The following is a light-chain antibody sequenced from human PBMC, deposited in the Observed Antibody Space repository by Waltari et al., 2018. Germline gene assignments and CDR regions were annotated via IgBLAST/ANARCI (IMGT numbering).Light chain of an antibody. CDR2: VFS. Sequence: SALTQPPSPTGSPGQSVTIPCTGTSSVIGVYNYVSWYQQHPGKAPNHMIYVFSQRPSGVPDRFSGSKSGNTASLTVSGLQAEDEADFYCSSYAGSNNPWVFGGGTKLTVL. V-gene: IGLV2-8*01. CDR1: SSVIGVYNY. J-gene: IGLJ3*02. CDR3: SSYAGSNNPWV.